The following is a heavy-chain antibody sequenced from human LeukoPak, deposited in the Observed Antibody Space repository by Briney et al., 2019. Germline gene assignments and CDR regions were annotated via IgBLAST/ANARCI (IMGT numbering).Heavy chain of an antibody. J-gene: IGHJ4*02. Sequence: GSLRLSCAASRVTLSDHHIDWVRQAPGKGLEWVGYIYYSGSTNYNPSLKSRVTISVDTSKNQFSLKLSSVTAADTAVYYCARLSGYSYGSFFDYWGQGTLVTVSS. CDR2: IYYSGST. CDR3: ARLSGYSYGSFFDY. CDR1: RVTLSDHH. V-gene: IGHV4-59*08. D-gene: IGHD5-18*01.